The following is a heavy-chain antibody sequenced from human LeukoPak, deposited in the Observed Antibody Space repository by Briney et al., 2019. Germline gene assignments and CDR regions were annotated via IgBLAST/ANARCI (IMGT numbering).Heavy chain of an antibody. CDR3: ARASRRNGYYYYYGMDV. J-gene: IGHJ6*02. Sequence: PSETLSLTCAVYGGSFSGYYWSWIRQPPRKGLEWTGEINHSGSTNYNPSLKSRVTISVNTSKNQFSLKLSSVTAADTAVYYCARASRRNGYYYYYGMDVWGQGTTVTVSS. CDR2: INHSGST. D-gene: IGHD2-8*01. V-gene: IGHV4-34*01. CDR1: GGSFSGYY.